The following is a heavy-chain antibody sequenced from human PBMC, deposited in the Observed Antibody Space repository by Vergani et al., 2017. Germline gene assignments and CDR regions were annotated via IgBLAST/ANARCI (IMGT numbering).Heavy chain of an antibody. Sequence: QMQLVQSGPEVKKPGTSVKVSCKASGFTFISSAVQWVRQARGQRLEWIGWIVVGSGNTNYAQKFQERVTISRDMSTSTAYMELSSLRSEDTAVYYCAAPGSGSYSYYYGMDVWGQGTTVTVSS. D-gene: IGHD1-26*01. CDR3: AAPGSGSYSYYYGMDV. V-gene: IGHV1-58*01. CDR2: IVVGSGNT. J-gene: IGHJ6*02. CDR1: GFTFISSA.